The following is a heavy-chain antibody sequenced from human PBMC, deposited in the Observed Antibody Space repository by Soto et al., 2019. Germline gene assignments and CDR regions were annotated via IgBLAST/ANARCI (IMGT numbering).Heavy chain of an antibody. CDR2: FDPEDGEE. CDR3: AHDIPLRL. CDR1: GYTLTELS. D-gene: IGHD3-9*01. V-gene: IGHV1-24*01. Sequence: ASVKVSCKVSGYTLTELSMQWVRPAPGKGLEWMGGFDPEDGEEMYAQKFQGRVTMTEDTSTDTAYMELSGLRSDDTGVYYCAHDIPLRLWGQGTLVTVSS. J-gene: IGHJ4*02.